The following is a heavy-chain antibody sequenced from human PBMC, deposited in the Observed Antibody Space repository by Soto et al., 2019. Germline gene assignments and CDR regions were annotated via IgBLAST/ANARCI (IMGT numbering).Heavy chain of an antibody. CDR2: ISAYNGNT. V-gene: IGHV1-18*01. CDR3: ARGGINYYYYYGMDV. D-gene: IGHD1-1*01. J-gene: IGHJ6*02. CDR1: GHTFTSYG. Sequence: ASVKVSCKASGHTFTSYGISWVRQAPGQGLEWMGWISAYNGNTNYAQKLQGRVTMTTDTSTSTAYMELRSLRSDDTAVYYCARGGINYYYYYGMDVWGQGTTVTVSS.